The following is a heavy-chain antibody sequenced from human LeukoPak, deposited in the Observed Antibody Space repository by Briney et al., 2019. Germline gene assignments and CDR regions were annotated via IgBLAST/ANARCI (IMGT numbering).Heavy chain of an antibody. CDR2: INPNSGGT. D-gene: IGHD3-9*01. CDR1: GYTFNCYY. V-gene: IGHV1-2*02. CDR3: ARSRYDVLTGSPDY. Sequence: ASVKVSCKASGYTFNCYYMHWVRQAPGQGLEWMGWINPNSGGTNYAQKFLGRLTVTGDTSISTAYMELSRLGSDDTAVYYCARSRYDVLTGSPDYWGQGTLVTVSS. J-gene: IGHJ4*02.